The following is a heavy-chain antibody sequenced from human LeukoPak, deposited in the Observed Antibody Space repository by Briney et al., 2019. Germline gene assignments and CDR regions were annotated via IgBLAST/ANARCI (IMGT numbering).Heavy chain of an antibody. CDR1: GDSVSSNSAA. Sequence: SQTLSLTCAISGDSVSSNSAAWNWIRQSPSRGLEWLGRTYYRSKWYNDYAVSVKSRITINPDTSKNQFSLQLNSVTPEDTAVYYCARDPVPEYSSSSVYYYYMDVWGKGTTVTVSS. CDR2: TYYRSKWYN. CDR3: ARDPVPEYSSSSVYYYYMDV. D-gene: IGHD6-6*01. J-gene: IGHJ6*03. V-gene: IGHV6-1*01.